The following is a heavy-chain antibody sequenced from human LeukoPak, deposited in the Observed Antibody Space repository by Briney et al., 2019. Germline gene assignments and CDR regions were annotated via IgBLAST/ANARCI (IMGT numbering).Heavy chain of an antibody. V-gene: IGHV6-1*01. CDR2: TYYRSKWYN. J-gene: IGHJ4*02. CDR1: GYSVSSNSAA. CDR3: ARDVDTAFDY. D-gene: IGHD5-18*01. Sequence: SQTLSLTCAISGYSVSSNSAAWNWIGQSPSRVLEWLGRTYYRSKWYNDYGVSVKSRITLNPDTSKNQFSLQLNSVMPEDTAVYYCARDVDTAFDYWGQGTLVTVSS.